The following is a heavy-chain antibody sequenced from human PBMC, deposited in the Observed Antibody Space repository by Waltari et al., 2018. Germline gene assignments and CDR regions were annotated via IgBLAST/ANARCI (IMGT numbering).Heavy chain of an antibody. V-gene: IGHV4-59*08. D-gene: IGHD3-3*01. CDR1: GGSISSYY. Sequence: QVQLQESGPGLVKPSETLSLTCTVSGGSISSYYWSWIRQPPGTGLEWIGYIYYSGSTNYNPSLQSRVTISVDTSKNQFSLKLSSVTAADTAVYYCARHALRFLEWTQYYFDYWGQGTLVTVSS. CDR2: IYYSGST. J-gene: IGHJ4*02. CDR3: ARHALRFLEWTQYYFDY.